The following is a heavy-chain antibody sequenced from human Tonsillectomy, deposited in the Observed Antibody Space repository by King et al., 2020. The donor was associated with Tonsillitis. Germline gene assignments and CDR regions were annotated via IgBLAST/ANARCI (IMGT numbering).Heavy chain of an antibody. CDR2: ISSSSSTM. CDR3: ASGTNCSGGSCYSGALGY. J-gene: IGHJ4*02. Sequence: VQLVESGGGLVQPGGSLRLSCAASGFTFSSYIMNWVRQAPGKGLEWVSYISSSSSTMSYEASVKGRSTISRANAKNSLYLQMNSLRAEDTAVYYCASGTNCSGGSCYSGALGYWGQGTLVTVSS. CDR1: GFTFSSYI. D-gene: IGHD2-15*01. V-gene: IGHV3-48*04.